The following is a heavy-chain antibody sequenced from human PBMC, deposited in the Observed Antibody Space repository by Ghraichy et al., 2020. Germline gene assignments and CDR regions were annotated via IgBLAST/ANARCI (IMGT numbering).Heavy chain of an antibody. CDR1: GFTFSSYT. J-gene: IGHJ5*02. V-gene: IGHV3-23*01. D-gene: IGHD2-15*01. Sequence: GGSLRLSCAASGFTFSSYTMTWVRHAPGKGLEWVSTISGSGRTTYYADSVKGRFTMSRDNSENTLYLKMNSLRTEDAAIYYCAKAWGYCSGGTCPPYNWFDPWGQGTLVTVSS. CDR2: ISGSGRTT. CDR3: AKAWGYCSGGTCPPYNWFDP.